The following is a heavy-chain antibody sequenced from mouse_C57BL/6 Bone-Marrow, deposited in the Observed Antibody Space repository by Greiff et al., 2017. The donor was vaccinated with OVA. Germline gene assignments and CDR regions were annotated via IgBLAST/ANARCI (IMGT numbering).Heavy chain of an antibody. J-gene: IGHJ2*01. CDR2: IDPENGDT. V-gene: IGHV14-4*01. CDR1: GFNIKDDY. Sequence: EVQRVESGAELVRPGASVKLSCTASGFNIKDDYMHWVKQRPEQGLEWIGWIDPENGDTEYASKFQGKATITADTASNTAYLQLSSLTSEDTAVYYCTFYSNYDDYWGQGTTLTVSS. D-gene: IGHD2-5*01. CDR3: TFYSNYDDY.